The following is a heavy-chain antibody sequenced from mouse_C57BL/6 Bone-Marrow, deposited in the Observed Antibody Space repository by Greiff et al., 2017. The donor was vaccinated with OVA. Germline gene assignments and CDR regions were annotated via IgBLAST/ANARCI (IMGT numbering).Heavy chain of an antibody. CDR2: INPNNGGT. J-gene: IGHJ4*01. D-gene: IGHD2-1*01. V-gene: IGHV1-22*01. CDR1: GYTFTDYN. CDR3: ARRGCVYYGNYEAMDY. Sequence: EVQLQQSGPELVKPGASVKMSCKASGYTFTDYNMHWVKQSHGKSLEWIGYINPNNGGTSYNQKFKGKATLTVNKSSSTAYMELRSLTSEDSAVYYCARRGCVYYGNYEAMDYWGQGTSVTVSS.